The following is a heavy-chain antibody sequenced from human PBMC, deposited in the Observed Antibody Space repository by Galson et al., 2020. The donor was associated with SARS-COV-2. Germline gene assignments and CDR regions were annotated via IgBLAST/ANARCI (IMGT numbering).Heavy chain of an antibody. Sequence: GGSLRLSCAASGFTFSSYTMNWVRQVPGKGLEWVSSITSSSTYIDYEDSVKGRFTISRDNAKNSLYLQMNSLRAGDTAVYFCARTGAPHYYYSYYMDVWGKGTTVTVSS. J-gene: IGHJ6*03. CDR1: GFTFSSYT. D-gene: IGHD2-8*02. CDR3: ARTGAPHYYYSYYMDV. V-gene: IGHV3-21*01. CDR2: ITSSSTYI.